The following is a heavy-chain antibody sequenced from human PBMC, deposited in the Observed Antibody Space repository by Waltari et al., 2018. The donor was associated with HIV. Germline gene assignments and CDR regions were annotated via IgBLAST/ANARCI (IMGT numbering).Heavy chain of an antibody. V-gene: IGHV3-7*04. CDR2: IKQDGSEK. Sequence: EVQLVESGGGLVQPGGSLRLSCAASGFTFSSCWMSWVRQAPGKGLEWVANIKQDGSEKYYGDSVNGRFTISRDNAENSLYLQMNSLRAEDTAVYYCARGGFYGSGSKVNWGQGTLVTVSS. CDR3: ARGGFYGSGSKVN. CDR1: GFTFSSCW. D-gene: IGHD3-10*01. J-gene: IGHJ4*02.